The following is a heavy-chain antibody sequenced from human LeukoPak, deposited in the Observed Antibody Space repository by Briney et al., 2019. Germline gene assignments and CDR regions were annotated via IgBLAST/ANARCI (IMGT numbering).Heavy chain of an antibody. V-gene: IGHV3-21*01. CDR3: AREHIIGWFDP. CDR1: GFTFSSYS. CDR2: ISSSSSYI. Sequence: PGGSLRLSCAASGFTFSSYSMNWVRQAPGKGLEWVSSISSSSSYIYYADSVKGRFTISRDNAKNSLYLQMNSVRAEDTAVYYCAREHIIGWFDPWGQGTLVTVSS. J-gene: IGHJ5*02. D-gene: IGHD3-3*01.